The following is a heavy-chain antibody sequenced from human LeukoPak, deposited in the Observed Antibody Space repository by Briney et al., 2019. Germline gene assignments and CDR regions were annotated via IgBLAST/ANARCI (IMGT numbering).Heavy chain of an antibody. V-gene: IGHV4-39*07. J-gene: IGHJ5*02. CDR2: IFYSGST. CDR3: AREAYDVLTSDWFDP. CDR1: SGSISTSNYY. D-gene: IGHD3-9*01. Sequence: SETLSLTCTVSSGSISTSNYYWGWVRQPPGKALEWIGNIFYSGSTYYSPSLKSRVTISLDTSKNQFSLKLSSVTAADTAMYYCAREAYDVLTSDWFDPWGQGTLVTVSS.